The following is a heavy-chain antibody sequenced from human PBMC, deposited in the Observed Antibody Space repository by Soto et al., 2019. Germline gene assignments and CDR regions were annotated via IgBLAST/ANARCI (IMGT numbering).Heavy chain of an antibody. CDR3: ARDGSHCVTTSCPGAWFDP. Sequence: SETLSLTCAVYGGSFSGYYWSWIRQPPGKGLEWIGEINHSGTTKYNPSLKSRVTISVDTSKNQFSLKLDSMTAADTAVYYCARDGSHCVTTSCPGAWFDPWGQGTLVTVSS. J-gene: IGHJ5*02. CDR2: INHSGTT. D-gene: IGHD2-2*01. V-gene: IGHV4-34*01. CDR1: GGSFSGYY.